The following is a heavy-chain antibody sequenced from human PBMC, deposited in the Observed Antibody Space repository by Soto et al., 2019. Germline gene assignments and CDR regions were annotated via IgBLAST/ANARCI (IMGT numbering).Heavy chain of an antibody. V-gene: IGHV1-18*01. CDR3: ARVAAFNWNNAFDI. D-gene: IGHD1-1*01. CDR2: VALISTSGSST. CDR1: GYTFSNYG. J-gene: IGHJ3*02. Sequence: QVQLVQSGGEVKRPGASVKVSCKTSGYTFSNYGITWVRQAPGQPLEWLGWVALISTSGSSTLYADSMKGRFIISRDNSKNALYLQMNRLGADDTALYYCARVAAFNWNNAFDIWGQGTMVVVSS.